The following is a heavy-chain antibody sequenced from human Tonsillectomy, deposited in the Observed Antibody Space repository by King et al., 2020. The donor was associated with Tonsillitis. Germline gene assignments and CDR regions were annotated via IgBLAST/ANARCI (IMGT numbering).Heavy chain of an antibody. CDR2: TKQDGSEK. D-gene: IGHD6-19*01. CDR1: GFTFSSYW. V-gene: IGHV3-7*01. J-gene: IGHJ4*02. Sequence: VQLVESGGGLVQPGGSLRLSCAASGFTFSSYWMSWVRQAPGKGLEWVANTKQDGSEKYYVDSVKGRFTISRDNAKNSLYLQMNSLRAEDTAVYYCAGTDYSSGWNGEPFDYWGQGTLVTVSS. CDR3: AGTDYSSGWNGEPFDY.